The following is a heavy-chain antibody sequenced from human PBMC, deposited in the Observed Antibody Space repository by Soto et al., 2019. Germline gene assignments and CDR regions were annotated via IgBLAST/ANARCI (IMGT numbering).Heavy chain of an antibody. CDR3: ARGYGRNFDY. J-gene: IGHJ4*02. V-gene: IGHV4-39*01. Sequence: PSETLSLTCSVSDGSIISSSYYWGWIRQPAGKGLEWIGSIYYNGSTYYNPSLKSRVTISVDTSKNQFSLKLSSVTAADTAVYYCARGYGRNFDYWGQGTLVTVSS. CDR1: DGSIISSSYY. CDR2: IYYNGST. D-gene: IGHD5-18*01.